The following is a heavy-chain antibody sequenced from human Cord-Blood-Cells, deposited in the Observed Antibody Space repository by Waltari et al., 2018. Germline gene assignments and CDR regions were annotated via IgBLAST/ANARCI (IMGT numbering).Heavy chain of an antibody. Sequence: QVQLVESGGGVVQPGRSLRLSCAASGFTFSSYAMHWVRQAPGKGLEWVAVKSYDGSNKYYADSVKGRFTISRDNSKNTLYLQMNSLRAEDTAVYYCARAAPEYYYYYGMDVWGQGTTVTVSS. J-gene: IGHJ6*02. V-gene: IGHV3-30*04. CDR3: ARAAPEYYYYYGMDV. CDR2: KSYDGSNK. CDR1: GFTFSSYA.